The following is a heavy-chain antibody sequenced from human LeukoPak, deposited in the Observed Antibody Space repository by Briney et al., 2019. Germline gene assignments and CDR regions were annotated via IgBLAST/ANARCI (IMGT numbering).Heavy chain of an antibody. CDR3: ARDRGQAVATTFYYFDY. CDR2: IIPIFGTA. V-gene: IGHV1-69*13. Sequence: ASVKVSCKASGGTFSSYAISWVRQAPGQGLEWMGGIIPIFGTANYAQKFQGRVTITADESTSTAYVELSSLRSEDTAVYYCARDRGQAVATTFYYFDYWGQGTLVTVSS. CDR1: GGTFSSYA. D-gene: IGHD6-19*01. J-gene: IGHJ4*02.